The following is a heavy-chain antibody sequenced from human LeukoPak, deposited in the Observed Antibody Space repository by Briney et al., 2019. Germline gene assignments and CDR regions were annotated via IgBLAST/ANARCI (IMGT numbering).Heavy chain of an antibody. D-gene: IGHD3/OR15-3a*01. Sequence: SQTLSLTCAISGDSVSSSSAAWNWLRQSPSRGLEWLGRTYHRSKWYTEYAISVRSRITISPDTSKNQFSLYLNSVTPEDTAVYYCTSGPRSFDLWGRGTLVTVSS. V-gene: IGHV6-1*01. CDR1: GDSVSSSSAA. CDR3: TSGPRSFDL. CDR2: TYHRSKWYT. J-gene: IGHJ2*01.